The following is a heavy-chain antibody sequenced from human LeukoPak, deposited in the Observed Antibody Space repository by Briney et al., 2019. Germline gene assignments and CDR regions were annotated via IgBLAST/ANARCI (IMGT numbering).Heavy chain of an antibody. Sequence: GGSLRLSCAASGFTFSSYGIHWVRQAPGKGLEWVAFIRYDGTNKYYADSVQGRFTISRDNSKNTLYLQMNSLRTEDTAVYYCAKDRGGTYSYYYYYMDVWGKGTTVTVSS. CDR1: GFTFSSYG. V-gene: IGHV3-30*02. CDR2: IRYDGTNK. D-gene: IGHD1-26*01. J-gene: IGHJ6*03. CDR3: AKDRGGTYSYYYYYMDV.